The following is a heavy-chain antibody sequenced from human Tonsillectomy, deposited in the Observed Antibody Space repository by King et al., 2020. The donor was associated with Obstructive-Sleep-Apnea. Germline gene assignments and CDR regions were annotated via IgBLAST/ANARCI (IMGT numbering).Heavy chain of an antibody. J-gene: IGHJ6*02. Sequence: VQLVESGGGLVKPGGSLRLSCAASGFTVSTNYMSWVRQAPGKGLEWVSLIYSGGSTSYGDSVKGRFTISRHNSKNTLYLQMNSLTAEDTAVYYCARGDYYYFYAMDVWGQGTTVTVSS. CDR3: ARGDYYYFYAMDV. V-gene: IGHV3-53*04. CDR2: IYSGGST. CDR1: GFTVSTNY.